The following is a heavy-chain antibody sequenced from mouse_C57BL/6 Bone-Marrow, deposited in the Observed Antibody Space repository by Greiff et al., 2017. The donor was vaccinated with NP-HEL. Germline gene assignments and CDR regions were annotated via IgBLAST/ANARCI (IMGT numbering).Heavy chain of an antibody. J-gene: IGHJ1*03. D-gene: IGHD4-1*01. Sequence: EVKLVESGGDLVKPGGSLKLSCAASRFTFSSYGMSWVRQTPDKRLEWVATISSGGSYTYYPDSVKGRFTISRDNAKNTLYLQMSSLKSEDTAMYYCANNWNWYFDVWGTGTTVTVSS. CDR3: ANNWNWYFDV. CDR2: ISSGGSYT. V-gene: IGHV5-6*02. CDR1: RFTFSSYG.